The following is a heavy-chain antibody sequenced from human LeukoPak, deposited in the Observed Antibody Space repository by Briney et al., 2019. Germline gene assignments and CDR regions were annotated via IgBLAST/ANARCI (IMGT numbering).Heavy chain of an antibody. CDR1: GFTFSGSA. Sequence: GGSLRLSCAASGFTFSGSAMPWVRQASGKGLEWVGRIRSKANSYATAYAASVKGRFTISRDDSKNTAYLQMNSLKTEDTAVYYCTRHPYGDYYYGMDVWGQGTTVTASS. CDR2: IRSKANSYAT. D-gene: IGHD3-10*01. V-gene: IGHV3-73*01. J-gene: IGHJ6*02. CDR3: TRHPYGDYYYGMDV.